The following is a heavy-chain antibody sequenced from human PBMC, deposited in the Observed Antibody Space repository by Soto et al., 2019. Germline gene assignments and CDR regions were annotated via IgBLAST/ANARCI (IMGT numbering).Heavy chain of an antibody. CDR1: GYTLTNYG. CDR2: NSAYNGNA. Sequence: VASVKVSCKASGYTLTNYGISWVRQAPGQGLEWMGWNSAYNGNANYAQKFQGRVTMATDTATNTAYMELRSLGSDDTAVYYCARDDGCGSTSCLRTFHLFDNWGQGTLVTVSS. D-gene: IGHD2-2*01. V-gene: IGHV1-18*01. J-gene: IGHJ4*02. CDR3: ARDDGCGSTSCLRTFHLFDN.